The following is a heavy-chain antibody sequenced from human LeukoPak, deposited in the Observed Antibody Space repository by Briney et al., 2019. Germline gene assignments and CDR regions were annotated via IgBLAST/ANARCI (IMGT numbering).Heavy chain of an antibody. J-gene: IGHJ4*02. CDR2: IYYSGST. CDR1: GGSISSSSYY. CDR3: ARVGSLSSSWSLYYFDY. Sequence: SETLSLTCTVSGGSISSSSYYWGWIRQPPGKGLEWIGSIYYSGSTYYNPSLKSRVTISVDTSKNQFSLKLSSVTAADTAVYYCARVGSLSSSWSLYYFDYWGQGTLVTVSS. V-gene: IGHV4-39*07. D-gene: IGHD6-13*01.